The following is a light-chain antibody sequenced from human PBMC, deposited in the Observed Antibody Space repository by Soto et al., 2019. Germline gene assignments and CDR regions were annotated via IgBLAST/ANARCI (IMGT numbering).Light chain of an antibody. Sequence: EIVMTQSPATLSLSPGERATLSCRASQSVSSTFLSWYQQKPGQAPRLLIYGASTRATGIPARFSGSGSGTDFTLTISSLQPEDFAVYYCQQYAGSPRTFGQGTKLEIK. J-gene: IGKJ2*01. CDR2: GAS. CDR3: QQYAGSPRT. V-gene: IGKV3D-7*01. CDR1: QSVSSTF.